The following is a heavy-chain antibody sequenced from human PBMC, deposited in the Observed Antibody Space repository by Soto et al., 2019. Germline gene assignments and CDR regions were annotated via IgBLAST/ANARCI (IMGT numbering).Heavy chain of an antibody. D-gene: IGHD3-22*01. V-gene: IGHV1-69*06. J-gene: IGHJ4*02. CDR2: IIPIFGTA. Sequence: ASVKVSCKASGGTFSSYAISWVRQAPGQGLKWMGGIIPIFGTANYAQKFQGRVTITADKSTSTAYMELSSLRSEDTAVYYCAREFSSYYYSSGYYRLDYWGQGTLVTVSS. CDR1: GGTFSSYA. CDR3: AREFSSYYYSSGYYRLDY.